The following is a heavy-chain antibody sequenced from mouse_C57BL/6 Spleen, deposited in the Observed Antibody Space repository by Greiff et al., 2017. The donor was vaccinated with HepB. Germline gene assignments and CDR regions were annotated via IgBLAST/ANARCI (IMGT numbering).Heavy chain of an antibody. Sequence: QVQLQQPGAELVMPGASVKLSCKASGYTFTSYWMHWVKQRPGQGLEWIGEIDPSDSYTNYNQKFKGKSTLTVDKSSSTAYMQLSSLPSEDSAVYYCARYGSSFDYWGQGTTLTVSS. D-gene: IGHD1-1*01. CDR1: GYTFTSYW. CDR3: ARYGSSFDY. V-gene: IGHV1-69*01. J-gene: IGHJ2*01. CDR2: IDPSDSYT.